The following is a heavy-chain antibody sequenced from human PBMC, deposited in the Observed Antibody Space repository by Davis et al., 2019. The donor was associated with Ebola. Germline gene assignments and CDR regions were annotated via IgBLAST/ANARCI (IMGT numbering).Heavy chain of an antibody. Sequence: ASVKVSCKASGYTFTGYYMHWVRQAPGQGLEWMGWINPNSGGTNYEQKFQGRVTMTRNTSISTAYMELSRLRSDDTAVYYCARDGLGIGSSFDYWGQGTLVTVSS. D-gene: IGHD7-27*01. CDR3: ARDGLGIGSSFDY. V-gene: IGHV1-2*02. J-gene: IGHJ4*02. CDR1: GYTFTGYY. CDR2: INPNSGGT.